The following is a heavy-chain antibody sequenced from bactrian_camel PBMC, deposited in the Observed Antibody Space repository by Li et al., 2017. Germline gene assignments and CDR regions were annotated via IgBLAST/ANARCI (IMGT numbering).Heavy chain of an antibody. V-gene: IGHV3S55*01. D-gene: IGHD6*01. CDR2: RTYSDTT. Sequence: HVQLVESGGGSVQAGGSPMLSCEASGYTVTRCMGWFRQAPGKEREEVGIARTYSDTTSYGDPVKDRFTISRGGAMMTLYLQMNDLKPEDTAMYYCAIGGATPCTVRGGSMPYDYWGQGTQVTVSS. J-gene: IGHJ4*01. CDR3: AIGGATPCTVRGGSMPYDY. CDR1: GYTVTRC.